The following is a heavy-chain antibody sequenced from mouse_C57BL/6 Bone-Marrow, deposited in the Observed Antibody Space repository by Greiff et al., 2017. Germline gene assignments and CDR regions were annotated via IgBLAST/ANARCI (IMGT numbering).Heavy chain of an antibody. J-gene: IGHJ2*01. V-gene: IGHV1-22*01. CDR3: ARRGGYYFDY. Sequence: VHVKQSGPELVKPGASVKMSCKASGYTFTDYNMHWVKQSHGKSLEWIGYINPNNGGTSYNQKFKGKATLTVNKSSSTAYMELRSLTSEDSAVYYWARRGGYYFDYWGQGTTLTVSS. CDR1: GYTFTDYN. CDR2: INPNNGGT.